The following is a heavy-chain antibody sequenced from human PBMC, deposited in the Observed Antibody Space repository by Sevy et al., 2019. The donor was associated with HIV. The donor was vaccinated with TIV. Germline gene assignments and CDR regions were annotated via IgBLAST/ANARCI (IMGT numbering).Heavy chain of an antibody. D-gene: IGHD5-12*01. V-gene: IGHV4-59*01. Sequence: SETLSLTCTVSGGSISAYYWSWIRQPPGKALEYIGYIYYTWSTNYNPSLENRVTMSVDTSKNQFSLKLNSVTAADTAVYYCTRAPPVRSGDDSLNWFDPWGQGTLVTVSS. CDR1: GGSISAYY. J-gene: IGHJ5*02. CDR2: IYYTWST. CDR3: TRAPPVRSGDDSLNWFDP.